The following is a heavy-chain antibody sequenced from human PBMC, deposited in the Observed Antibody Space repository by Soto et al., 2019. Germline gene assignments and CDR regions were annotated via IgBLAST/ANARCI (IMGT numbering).Heavy chain of an antibody. D-gene: IGHD1-26*01. J-gene: IGHJ4*02. CDR3: ARVVYSVVGATVY. CDR1: GYTFTDYG. CDR2: MNPKSGDT. Sequence: QVQLVQSGAEVKMPGASVKVSCKASGYTFTDYGINWVRQATGQGLEWMGWMNPKSGDTVYAQKFQGRVSMTRATSISTAYMELNSRKAEDTAVYYCARVVYSVVGATVYWGQGTLVTVSS. V-gene: IGHV1-8*01.